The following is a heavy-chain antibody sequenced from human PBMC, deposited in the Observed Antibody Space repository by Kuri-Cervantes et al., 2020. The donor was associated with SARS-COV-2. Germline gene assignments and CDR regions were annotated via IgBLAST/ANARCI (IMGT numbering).Heavy chain of an antibody. D-gene: IGHD4-23*01. CDR3: ARVKSVVTPDIDY. CDR2: INHSGST. V-gene: IGHV4-34*01. J-gene: IGHJ4*02. Sequence: SETLSLTCAVYGGSFSGYYWSWIRQPPGKGLERIGEINHSGSTNYNPSLKSRVTISVDTSKNQFSLKLSSVTAADTAVYYCARVKSVVTPDIDYWGQGTLVTVSS. CDR1: GGSFSGYY.